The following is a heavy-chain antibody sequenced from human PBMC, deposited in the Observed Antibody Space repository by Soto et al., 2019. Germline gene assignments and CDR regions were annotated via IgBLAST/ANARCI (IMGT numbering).Heavy chain of an antibody. Sequence: SVKVSCKASGGTFSSYTISWVRQALGQGLEWMGRIIPILGIANYAQKFQGRVTITADKSTSTAYMELSSLRSEDTAVYYCARESGAAAGNYYYYYMDVWGKGTTVTVSS. CDR1: GGTFSSYT. V-gene: IGHV1-69*04. D-gene: IGHD6-13*01. CDR3: ARESGAAAGNYYYYYMDV. CDR2: IIPILGIA. J-gene: IGHJ6*03.